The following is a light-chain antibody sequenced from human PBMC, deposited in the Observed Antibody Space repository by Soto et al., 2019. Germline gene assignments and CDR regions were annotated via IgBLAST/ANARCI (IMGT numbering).Light chain of an antibody. V-gene: IGLV2-14*01. J-gene: IGLJ3*02. CDR1: SSDVDDYNY. Sequence: QSALTQPASVSGSPGQSITISCSGTSSDVDDYNYVSWYQQHPGKAPKLMIYEVSHRLSGVSNRFSGSNSGYTASLTISGLQDEDEADYYCTSSLSNSVVVFGGGTKL. CDR3: TSSLSNSVVV. CDR2: EVS.